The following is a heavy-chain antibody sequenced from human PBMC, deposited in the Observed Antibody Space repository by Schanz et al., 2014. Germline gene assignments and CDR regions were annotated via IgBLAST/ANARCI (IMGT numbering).Heavy chain of an antibody. J-gene: IGHJ5*02. CDR1: GFTFSSYA. CDR2: IRFDGSDK. V-gene: IGHV3-30*02. CDR3: AKDQLANYRGSGYNWFDP. Sequence: VFLVESGGGLVQPGGSLRLSCAASGFTFSSYAMSWVRQAPGKGLEWVTFIRFDGSDKYYADSVKGRFSVSRDNSKNTLYLQMNSLRADDTAVYYCAKDQLANYRGSGYNWFDPWGQGTLVTVSS. D-gene: IGHD3-10*01.